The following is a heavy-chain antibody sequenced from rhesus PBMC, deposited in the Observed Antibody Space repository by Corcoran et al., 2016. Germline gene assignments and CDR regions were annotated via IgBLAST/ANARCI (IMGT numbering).Heavy chain of an antibody. Sequence: QVQLQESGPGLVKPSETLSLICIVSGDSISAHWWSWIRQPPGEGLEWIGEIDGSFGTTNYSPSLKSRVTISKDASRNQLSLKVTSVTAADTAVYYCARDPATGYFDFWGQGVLVPVSS. V-gene: IGHV4-80*01. J-gene: IGHJ4*01. D-gene: IGHD6-31*01. CDR2: IDGSFGTT. CDR3: ARDPATGYFDF. CDR1: GDSISAHW.